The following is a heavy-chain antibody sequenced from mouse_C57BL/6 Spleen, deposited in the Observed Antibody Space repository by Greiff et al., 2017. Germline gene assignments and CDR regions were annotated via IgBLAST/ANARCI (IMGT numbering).Heavy chain of an antibody. J-gene: IGHJ1*03. V-gene: IGHV14-4*01. Sequence: EVQLQQSGAELVRPGASVKLSCTASGFNIKDDYMHWVKQRPEQGLEWIGWLDPENGDTEYASKFQGKATITADTSSNTAYLQLSSLTSEDTAVYYCTTGYSNYDWYFDVWGTGTTVTVYS. CDR2: LDPENGDT. CDR1: GFNIKDDY. D-gene: IGHD2-5*01. CDR3: TTGYSNYDWYFDV.